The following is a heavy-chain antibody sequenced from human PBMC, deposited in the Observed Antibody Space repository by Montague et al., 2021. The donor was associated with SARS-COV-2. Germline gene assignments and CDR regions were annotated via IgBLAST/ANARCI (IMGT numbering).Heavy chain of an antibody. Sequence: PALVKPTQTLTLTCTFSGFSLTTRGVGVGWIRQPPGKALEWLALIYWDDAKHYSPSLKSRLTITKDTSKNQVVLTMTNMDPVDTATYYCAHKLYGINRRWFDPWGHGTLVTVSS. CDR2: IYWDDAK. CDR1: GFSLTTRGVG. J-gene: IGHJ5*02. CDR3: AHKLYGINRRWFDP. V-gene: IGHV2-5*02. D-gene: IGHD1-14*01.